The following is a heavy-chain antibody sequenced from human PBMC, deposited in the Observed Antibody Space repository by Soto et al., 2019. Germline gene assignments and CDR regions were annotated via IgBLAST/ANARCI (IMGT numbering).Heavy chain of an antibody. Sequence: PGGPLKIPCKASGYTFIYFWIAWVRQVPGKGLEWMGVIYPGASDIRYSPSFEGHVTISADKSTNTAYLQLSSLEAADTAIYYCARRGTSRGAEYASFDFWGQGTLVTVSS. CDR2: IYPGASDI. V-gene: IGHV5-51*01. J-gene: IGHJ4*02. D-gene: IGHD2-15*01. CDR1: GYTFIYFW. CDR3: ARRGTSRGAEYASFDF.